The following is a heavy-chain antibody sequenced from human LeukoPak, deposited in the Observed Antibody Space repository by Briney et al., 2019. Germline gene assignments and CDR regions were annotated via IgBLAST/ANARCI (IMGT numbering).Heavy chain of an antibody. J-gene: IGHJ6*03. CDR1: GYTFNIYG. Sequence: ASVTVSCKASGYTFNIYGINWVRQAPGQGLEWMGWTSTANDNTNYAQNLQGRVTITTDTSTSTAYMEMRSLRSDDTAIYYCARTHSNGWYSLGYYYMDVWGEGTTVTVSS. CDR3: ARTHSNGWYSLGYYYMDV. D-gene: IGHD6-19*01. CDR2: TSTANDNT. V-gene: IGHV1-18*01.